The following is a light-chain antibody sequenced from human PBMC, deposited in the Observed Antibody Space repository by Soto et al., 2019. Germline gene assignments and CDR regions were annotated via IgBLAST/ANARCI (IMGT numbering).Light chain of an antibody. CDR2: EVT. CDR3: SSYTSTSRYV. CDR1: SSDVGKYDR. V-gene: IGLV2-18*02. Sequence: QPVLTQPPSVSVSPGQSVTISCTGTSSDVGKYDRVSWYQQPPGTAPKLIIYEVTNRPSGVPARFSGSKSGNTASLTISGLQAEDEADYYCSSYTSTSRYVFGDGTKVTVL. J-gene: IGLJ1*01.